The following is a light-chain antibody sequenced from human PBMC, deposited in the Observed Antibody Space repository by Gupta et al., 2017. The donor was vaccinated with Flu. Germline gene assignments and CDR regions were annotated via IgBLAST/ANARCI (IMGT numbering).Light chain of an antibody. CDR2: DAS. CDR3: QQRADWPLT. CDR1: QSVKGA. J-gene: IGKJ4*01. Sequence: EVVLTQSPATLSLSPGERATLSCRASQSVKGALAWYQQKPGQAPRLLVDDASNRAAGIPVKFSGSGSGTDFTLTISNREPEDFAVYYCQQRADWPLTFGGGTKVEIK. V-gene: IGKV3-11*01.